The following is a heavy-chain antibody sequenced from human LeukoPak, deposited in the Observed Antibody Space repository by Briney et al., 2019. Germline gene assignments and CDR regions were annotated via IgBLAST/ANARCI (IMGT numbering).Heavy chain of an antibody. J-gene: IGHJ4*02. Sequence: PGGSLRLSCEASGVSITGYGMNWVRQAPGKGLEWVSSISSSTTSIYYADSVKGRFTISRDNAKNSLYLQMNSLRAEDTAVYYCARGYSNPPLHYWGQGTLVTVSS. CDR3: ARGYSNPPLHY. D-gene: IGHD4-11*01. CDR2: ISSSTTSI. V-gene: IGHV3-48*01. CDR1: GVSITGYG.